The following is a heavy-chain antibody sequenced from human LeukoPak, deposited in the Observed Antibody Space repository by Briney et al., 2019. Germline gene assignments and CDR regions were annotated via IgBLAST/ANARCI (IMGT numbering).Heavy chain of an antibody. D-gene: IGHD6-13*01. CDR1: GCSISSYY. J-gene: IGHJ4*02. CDR3: ARSDYGYSSSWGFDY. Sequence: SETLSLTCTVSGCSISSYYWSWIRQPPGKGLEWIGYIYTSGSTNYNPSLKSRVTISVDTSKNQFSLKLSSVTAADTAVYYCARSDYGYSSSWGFDYWGQGTLVTVSS. CDR2: IYTSGST. V-gene: IGHV4-4*09.